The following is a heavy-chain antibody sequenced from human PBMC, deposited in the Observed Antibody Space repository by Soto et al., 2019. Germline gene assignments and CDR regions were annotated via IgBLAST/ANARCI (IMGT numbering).Heavy chain of an antibody. CDR3: ARGRSGDFFDY. V-gene: IGHV3-11*06. Sequence: GGSLRLSCAASGFAFSDYYMTWIRQAPGKGLEWISYITSSSATSIFDTNYADSVKGRFTISRDNARNSLYLHLNSLRAEDTGVYYCARGRSGDFFDYWGQGTLVTVSS. J-gene: IGHJ4*02. CDR2: ITSSSATSIFDT. D-gene: IGHD4-17*01. CDR1: GFAFSDYY.